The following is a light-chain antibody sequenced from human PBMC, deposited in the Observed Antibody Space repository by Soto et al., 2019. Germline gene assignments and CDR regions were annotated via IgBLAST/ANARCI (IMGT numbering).Light chain of an antibody. J-gene: IGKJ4*01. CDR2: AAS. V-gene: IGKV1-39*01. Sequence: DIQMTQSPSSLSASVGDKVTITCRASQTISSYLNWYQQKPGQAPELLISAASSLQSGVPSRFSGSATGTDFTLTIRSLQPEDFATYYCQQSYITPLTFGGGTKVEIK. CDR3: QQSYITPLT. CDR1: QTISSY.